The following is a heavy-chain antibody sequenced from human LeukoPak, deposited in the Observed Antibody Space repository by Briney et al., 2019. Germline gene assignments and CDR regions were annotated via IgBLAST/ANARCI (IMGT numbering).Heavy chain of an antibody. D-gene: IGHD6-19*01. Sequence: SETLSLTCTVSGGSISSGSYYWSWIRQPAGKGLEWIGEINHSGSTNYNPSLKSRVTISVDTSKNQFSLKLSSVTAADTAVYYCARPGAVASFDYWGQGTLVTVSS. CDR2: INHSGST. J-gene: IGHJ4*02. CDR1: GGSISSGSYY. CDR3: ARPGAVASFDY. V-gene: IGHV4-61*10.